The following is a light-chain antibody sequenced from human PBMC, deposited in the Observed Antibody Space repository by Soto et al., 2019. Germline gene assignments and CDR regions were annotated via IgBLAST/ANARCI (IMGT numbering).Light chain of an antibody. Sequence: EVVLTQSPATLSLSPGERATLSCRASQSVSSYLAWYQQRPGQAPPLLIYDASYRASGIPARFSGSGSGTDFTLTISRLEPEDFAVYYCQQRSNWPRTFGQGTKVEIK. CDR1: QSVSSY. V-gene: IGKV3-11*01. CDR3: QQRSNWPRT. CDR2: DAS. J-gene: IGKJ1*01.